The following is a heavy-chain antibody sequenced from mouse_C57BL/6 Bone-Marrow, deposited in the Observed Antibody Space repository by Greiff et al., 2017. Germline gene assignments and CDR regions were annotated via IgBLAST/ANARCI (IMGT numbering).Heavy chain of an antibody. D-gene: IGHD2-3*01. CDR3: ARGGGWLLPLYYFDY. V-gene: IGHV1-22*01. CDR1: GYTFTDYN. J-gene: IGHJ2*01. Sequence: EVQLQQSGPELVKPGASVKMSCKASGYTFTDYNMHWVKQSHGKSLEWIGYINPNNGGTSYNQKFKGKATLTVNKSSSTAYMELRSLTSEDSAVYYCARGGGWLLPLYYFDYWGQGTTLTVSS. CDR2: INPNNGGT.